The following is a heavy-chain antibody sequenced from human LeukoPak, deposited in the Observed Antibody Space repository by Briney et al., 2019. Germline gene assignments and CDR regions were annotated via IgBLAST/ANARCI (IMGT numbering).Heavy chain of an antibody. CDR2: IYYSGST. Sequence: SQTLSLTCTVSGGSISSGGYYWSWIRQHPGKGLEWIVYIYYSGSTYYNPSLKSSVTISVDTSKNQFSLKLSSVTAADTAVYYCARAAYCSSTSCHLDYWGQGTLVTVSS. V-gene: IGHV4-31*01. J-gene: IGHJ4*02. CDR1: GGSISSGGYY. D-gene: IGHD2-2*01. CDR3: ARAAYCSSTSCHLDY.